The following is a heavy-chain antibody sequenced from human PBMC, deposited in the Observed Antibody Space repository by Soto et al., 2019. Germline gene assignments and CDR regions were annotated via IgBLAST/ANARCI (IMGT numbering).Heavy chain of an antibody. J-gene: IGHJ6*02. D-gene: IGHD5-12*01. Sequence: GGSLRLSCAASGFTFSSYGMHWVRQAPGKGLEWVAVISYDGSNKYYADSVKGRFTISRDNSKNTPYLQMNSLRAEDTAVYYCAKDHNRSGYDYAYNYYYYYGMDVWGQGTTVTVSS. V-gene: IGHV3-30*18. CDR1: GFTFSSYG. CDR3: AKDHNRSGYDYAYNYYYYYGMDV. CDR2: ISYDGSNK.